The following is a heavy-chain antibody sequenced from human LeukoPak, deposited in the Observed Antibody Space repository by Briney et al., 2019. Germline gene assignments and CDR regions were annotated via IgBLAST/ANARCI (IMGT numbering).Heavy chain of an antibody. V-gene: IGHV3-23*01. CDR3: AKAILLWFGESAPWYYYGMDV. CDR1: GFTFNNHA. Sequence: GGSLRLSCAASGFTFNNHAMSWVRQAPGRGLEWVSAISGSGGNTYYADSVEGRFTISRDNSKNTLYLQMNSLRAEDTAVYYCAKAILLWFGESAPWYYYGMDVWGQGTTVTVSS. J-gene: IGHJ6*02. CDR2: ISGSGGNT. D-gene: IGHD3-10*01.